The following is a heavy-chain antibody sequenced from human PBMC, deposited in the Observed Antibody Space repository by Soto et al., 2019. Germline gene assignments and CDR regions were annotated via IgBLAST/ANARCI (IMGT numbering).Heavy chain of an antibody. Sequence: SETLSLTCTVSGGSISSGDYYWSWIRQPPGKGLEWIGYIYYSGSTYYNPSLKSRVTISVDTSKNQFSLKLSSVTAADTAVYYCARFLSNYYDSSGYYHDAFDIWGQGTTVTVSS. CDR2: IYYSGST. J-gene: IGHJ3*02. D-gene: IGHD3-22*01. CDR3: ARFLSNYYDSSGYYHDAFDI. V-gene: IGHV4-30-4*01. CDR1: GGSISSGDYY.